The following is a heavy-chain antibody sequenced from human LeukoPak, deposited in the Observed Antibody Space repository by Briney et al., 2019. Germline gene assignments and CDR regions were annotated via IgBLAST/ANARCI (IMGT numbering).Heavy chain of an antibody. CDR1: GYTFTGYY. D-gene: IGHD3-3*01. CDR2: INPNSGGT. Sequence: ASVKASCKASGYTFTGYYMHWVRQAPGQGLEWMGWINPNSGGTNYAQKFQGRVTMTRDTSISTAYMELSRLRSDDTAVYYCAREFMTDFWSGYLDYWGQGTLVTVSS. CDR3: AREFMTDFWSGYLDY. V-gene: IGHV1-2*02. J-gene: IGHJ4*02.